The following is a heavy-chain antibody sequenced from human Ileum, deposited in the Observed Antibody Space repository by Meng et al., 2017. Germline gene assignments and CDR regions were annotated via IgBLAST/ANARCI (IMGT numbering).Heavy chain of an antibody. CDR1: GFSFSTYG. J-gene: IGHJ4*02. CDR3: ARRYSTLSYFDY. V-gene: IGHV3-33*01. Sequence: GGSLRLSCAASGFSFSTYGIHWVRQAPGKGLEWVAIIWYDGSIIEYADSVKGRFTTSRDNSKNTVYLEMNSLRAEDTAMYYCARRYSTLSYFDYWGQGTLVTVSS. D-gene: IGHD5-12*01. CDR2: IWYDGSII.